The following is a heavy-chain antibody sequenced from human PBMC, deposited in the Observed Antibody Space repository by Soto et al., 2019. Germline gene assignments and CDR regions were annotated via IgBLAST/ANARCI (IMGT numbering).Heavy chain of an antibody. Sequence: PGGSLRLSCAASGFTFSNYGMHWVRQAPGQGLGWVAIIWHDGNNKYHADSVRCRFIISRDNSKNRLYLQMNSLRAEDTAEYYCASDLVGASDSYGLDVWGQGTPVTVSS. J-gene: IGHJ6*02. V-gene: IGHV3-33*01. CDR3: ASDLVGASDSYGLDV. CDR1: GFTFSNYG. D-gene: IGHD1-26*01. CDR2: IWHDGNNK.